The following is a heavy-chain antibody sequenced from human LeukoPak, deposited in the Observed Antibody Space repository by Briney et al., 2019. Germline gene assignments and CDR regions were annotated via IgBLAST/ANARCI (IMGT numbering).Heavy chain of an antibody. CDR3: ARGYYGDYLPYYYYGMDV. CDR1: GGSISSGSYY. D-gene: IGHD4-17*01. V-gene: IGHV4-61*02. CDR2: IYTSGSA. Sequence: KPSETLSLTCTVSGGSISSGSYYWSWIRQPAGKGLEWIGRIYTSGSADYNPSLRSRVTISLDTSNNQFSLKLSSVTAADTAVYYCARGYYGDYLPYYYYGMDVWGQGTTVTVSS. J-gene: IGHJ6*02.